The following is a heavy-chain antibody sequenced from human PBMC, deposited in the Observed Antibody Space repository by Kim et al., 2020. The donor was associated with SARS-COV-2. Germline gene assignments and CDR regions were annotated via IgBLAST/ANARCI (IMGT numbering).Heavy chain of an antibody. CDR1: GGSTSSSSYY. D-gene: IGHD3-16*02. J-gene: IGHJ4*02. CDR3: ARQRPPFYDYVWGSYRYPFDY. Sequence: SETLSLTCTVSGGSTSSSSYYWGWIRQPPGKGLEWIGSIYYSGSTYYNPSLKSRVTISVDTSKNQFSLKLSSVTAADTAVYYCARQRPPFYDYVWGSYRYPFDYWGQGTLVTVAS. V-gene: IGHV4-39*01. CDR2: IYYSGST.